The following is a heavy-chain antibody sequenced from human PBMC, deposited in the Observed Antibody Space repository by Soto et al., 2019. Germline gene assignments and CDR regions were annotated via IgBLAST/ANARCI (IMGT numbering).Heavy chain of an antibody. D-gene: IGHD2-15*01. CDR1: GASISGHS. Sequence: QVQMQESGPGVVKPSETLSLTCTVSGASISGHSWTWIRQPPGKGLQLIGTVHHRGNTKYNPSLQGRSTISSDASKSQFSMRLSSLTAADTAVYYCAQCLDSAGSCLIFRNCGHGTLVTVS. CDR2: VHHRGNT. J-gene: IGHJ1*01. V-gene: IGHV4-59*11. CDR3: AQCLDSAGSCLIFRN.